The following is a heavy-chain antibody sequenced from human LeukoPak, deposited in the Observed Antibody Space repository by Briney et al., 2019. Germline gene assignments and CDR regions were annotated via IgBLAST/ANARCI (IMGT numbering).Heavy chain of an antibody. CDR1: GFSIRTNY. V-gene: IGHV3-53*01. CDR2: IYSGGTI. CDR3: VRAVHHNFYSDSSGYYGDAFDA. D-gene: IGHD3-22*01. J-gene: IGHJ3*01. Sequence: GGSLRLSCAASGFSIRTNYMSWVRQVPGKGLEWVAVIYSGGTIRYADSVKGRFTFSRDNSKDTLNLQMNSLRADDTAVYYCVRAVHHNFYSDSSGYYGDAFDAWGQGTVVTVSS.